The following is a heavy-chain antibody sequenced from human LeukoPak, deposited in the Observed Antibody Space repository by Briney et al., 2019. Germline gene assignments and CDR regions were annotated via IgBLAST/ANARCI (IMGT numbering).Heavy chain of an antibody. V-gene: IGHV1-69*05. CDR3: ARGYGDYDSSGYYIDY. CDR2: IIPIFGTA. J-gene: IGHJ4*02. CDR1: GGTFSSYA. D-gene: IGHD3-22*01. Sequence: SVKVSCKASGGTFSSYAISWVRQAPGQGLEWMGGIIPIFGTANYAQKFQGRVTITTDESTSTAYMELSSQRSEDTAVYYCARGYGDYDSSGYYIDYWGQGTLVTVSS.